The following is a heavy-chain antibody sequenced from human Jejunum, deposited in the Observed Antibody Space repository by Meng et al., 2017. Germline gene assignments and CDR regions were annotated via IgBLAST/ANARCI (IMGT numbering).Heavy chain of an antibody. Sequence: GESPKTSCAAFGFTFSSSWMYWVRQAPGKGLVWVSRIKSDGTTVYADSVKGRFTMSRDNAKDAVFLQMNSLRADDTAMYYCTRSGYSTSRFDPWGQGTLVTGSS. CDR3: TRSGYSTSRFDP. J-gene: IGHJ5*02. V-gene: IGHV3-74*01. CDR1: GFTFSSSW. D-gene: IGHD6-13*01. CDR2: IKSDGTT.